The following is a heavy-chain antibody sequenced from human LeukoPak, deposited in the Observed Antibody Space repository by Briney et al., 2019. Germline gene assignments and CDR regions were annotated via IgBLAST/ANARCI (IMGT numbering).Heavy chain of an antibody. Sequence: SVKVSCKASGGTFSSYAISWVRQAPGQGLEWMGGIIPIFGTANYAQKFQGRVTITADESTSTAYMELSSLRSEDTAVYYCARDYLRIPAAMKGWFDPWGQGTLVTVSS. CDR2: IIPIFGTA. CDR3: ARDYLRIPAAMKGWFDP. J-gene: IGHJ5*02. CDR1: GGTFSSYA. V-gene: IGHV1-69*13. D-gene: IGHD2-2*01.